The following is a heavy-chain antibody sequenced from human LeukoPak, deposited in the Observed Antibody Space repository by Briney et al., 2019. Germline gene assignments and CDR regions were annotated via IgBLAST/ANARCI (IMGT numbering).Heavy chain of an antibody. CDR2: IYYSGST. J-gene: IGHJ4*02. V-gene: IGHV4-39*01. Sequence: KPSETLSLTCTVPGGSISSSSYYWGWIRQPPGKGLEWIGSIYYSGSTYYNPSLKSRVTISVDTSKNQFSLKLSSVTAADTAVYYCARRYYDFWSGIGYFDYWGQGTLVTVSS. CDR1: GGSISSSSYY. D-gene: IGHD3-3*01. CDR3: ARRYYDFWSGIGYFDY.